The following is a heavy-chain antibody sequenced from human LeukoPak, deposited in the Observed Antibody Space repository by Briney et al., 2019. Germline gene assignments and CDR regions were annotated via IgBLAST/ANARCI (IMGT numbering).Heavy chain of an antibody. Sequence: GSLRLSCAASGFTFSSYSMNWVRQAPGKGLEWVSSISSSSSYIYYADSVKGRFTISRDNAKNSLYLQMNSLRAEDTAVYYCARSPRILSFGVVTTAARYFDYWGQGTLVTVSS. J-gene: IGHJ4*02. V-gene: IGHV3-21*01. CDR1: GFTFSSYS. D-gene: IGHD3-3*01. CDR2: ISSSSSYI. CDR3: ARSPRILSFGVVTTAARYFDY.